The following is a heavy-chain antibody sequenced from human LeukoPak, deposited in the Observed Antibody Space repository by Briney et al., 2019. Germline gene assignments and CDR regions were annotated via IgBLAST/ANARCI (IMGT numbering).Heavy chain of an antibody. CDR2: IYKSGST. V-gene: IGHV4-4*07. Sequence: SETLSLTCTVSGGSISSYYWNWIRQPAGKGLEWIGHIYKSGSTNYNPSLKSRVTMSLDTSKNQFSLKLRSVTAADTAVYFCARSFLDYMDVWGKGATVTVSS. J-gene: IGHJ6*03. CDR3: ARSFLDYMDV. CDR1: GGSISSYY. D-gene: IGHD2/OR15-2a*01.